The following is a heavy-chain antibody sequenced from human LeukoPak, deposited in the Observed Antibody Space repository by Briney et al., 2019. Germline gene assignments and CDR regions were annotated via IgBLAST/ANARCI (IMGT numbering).Heavy chain of an antibody. Sequence: ASVKVSCKASGGTFSSYAISWVRQAPGQGLEWMGAIIPIFGTANYAQKFQGRVTITADESTSTAYMELSSLRSEDTAVYYCARDAESIYDYWGQGTLVTVSS. CDR3: ARDAESIYDY. CDR2: IIPIFGTA. CDR1: GGTFSSYA. J-gene: IGHJ4*02. V-gene: IGHV1-69*13. D-gene: IGHD1-14*01.